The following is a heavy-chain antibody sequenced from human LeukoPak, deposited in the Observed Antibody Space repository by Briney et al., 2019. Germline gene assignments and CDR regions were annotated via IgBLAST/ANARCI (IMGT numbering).Heavy chain of an antibody. Sequence: SDTQSLTCAVSAGSLCNSYCSWARQPPGKGLEFIGYISTGGDINYSPSLRSRATMSINPSNNQLSLTLTSVTTADTAVYFCVRGPGRGYDLEPWGQRSLGTVSS. CDR3: VRGPGRGYDLEP. V-gene: IGHV4-4*08. J-gene: IGHJ5*02. CDR1: AGSLCNSY. CDR2: ISTGGDI. D-gene: IGHD3-22*01.